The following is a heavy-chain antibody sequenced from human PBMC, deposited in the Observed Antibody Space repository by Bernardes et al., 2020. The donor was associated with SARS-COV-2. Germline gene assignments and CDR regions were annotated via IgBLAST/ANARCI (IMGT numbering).Heavy chain of an antibody. CDR2: ISAYNGNT. D-gene: IGHD6-19*01. Sequence: ASVKVSCKASGYTFTSYGISWVRQAPGQGLEWMGWISAYNGNTNYAQKFQGRVTMTTDTSTSTAYMELRSLRSDDTAVYYCARDLYSSGWRRKYGMDVWGQGTTVTVSS. V-gene: IGHV1-18*04. CDR3: ARDLYSSGWRRKYGMDV. CDR1: GYTFTSYG. J-gene: IGHJ6*02.